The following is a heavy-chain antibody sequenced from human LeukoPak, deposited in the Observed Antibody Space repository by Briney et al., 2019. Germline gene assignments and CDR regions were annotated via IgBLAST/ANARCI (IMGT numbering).Heavy chain of an antibody. CDR1: GFTFNNFA. Sequence: GGCLRLSCAASGFTFNNFAMSWVRQAPGKGLEWVSGIIGSGGSTYYADSVKGRFTISRDNSKNTLYLQMNSLNAEDTAVYYCAKGRCSGGSCYGRGLDYWGQGTLVTVSS. CDR2: IIGSGGST. V-gene: IGHV3-23*01. CDR3: AKGRCSGGSCYGRGLDY. J-gene: IGHJ4*02. D-gene: IGHD2-15*01.